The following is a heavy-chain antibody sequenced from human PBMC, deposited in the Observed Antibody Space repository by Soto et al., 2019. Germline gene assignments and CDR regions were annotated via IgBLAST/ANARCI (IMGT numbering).Heavy chain of an antibody. CDR2: FHYSGYT. Sequence: PSETLSLTCTVSGGSIGSYYWSWIRQPPGKGLEWIGCFHYSGYTNYNPSLKSRVTISVDTSNNQFSLKLSSVTAADTAVYYCAREEVPLNNRVDPWGQGTLVTVSS. V-gene: IGHV4-59*01. J-gene: IGHJ5*02. CDR1: GGSIGSYY. CDR3: AREEVPLNNRVDP.